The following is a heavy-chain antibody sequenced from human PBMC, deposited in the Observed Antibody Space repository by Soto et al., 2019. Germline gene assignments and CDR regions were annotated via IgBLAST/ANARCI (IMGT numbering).Heavy chain of an antibody. V-gene: IGHV3-30*18. CDR3: AKDGSSGYYLDY. CDR1: GFTFSSYG. Sequence: QVQLVESGGGVVQPGRSLRLSCAASGFTFSSYGMHWVRQAPGKGLEWVAVISYDGSNKYYAGSVKGRFTISRDNSKNTLYLQMNSLRAEDTAVYYCAKDGSSGYYLDYWGQGTLVTVSS. J-gene: IGHJ4*02. CDR2: ISYDGSNK. D-gene: IGHD3-22*01.